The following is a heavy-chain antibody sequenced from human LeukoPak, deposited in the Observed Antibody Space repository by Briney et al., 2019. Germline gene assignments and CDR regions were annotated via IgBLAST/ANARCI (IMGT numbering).Heavy chain of an antibody. J-gene: IGHJ6*03. CDR2: IKQDGSEK. CDR3: ARGPGDYGPGRGYYYYMDV. Sequence: ASETLSLTCTVSGGSISSSSYYWGWIRQPPGKGLEWVANIKQDGSEKYYVDSVKGRFTISRDNAKNSLYLQMNSLRAEDTAVYYCARGPGDYGPGRGYYYYMDVWGKGTTVTVSS. CDR1: GGSISSSSYY. D-gene: IGHD3-10*01. V-gene: IGHV3-7*01.